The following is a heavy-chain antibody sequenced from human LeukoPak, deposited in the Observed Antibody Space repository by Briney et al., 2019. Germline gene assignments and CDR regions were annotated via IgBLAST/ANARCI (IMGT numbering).Heavy chain of an antibody. CDR2: ISGSGGST. CDR3: TTELDLDELDY. CDR1: GFTFSSYA. V-gene: IGHV3-23*01. Sequence: GGSLRLSCAASGFTFSSYAMSWVRQAPGKGLEWVSAISGSGGSTYYADSVKGRFTISRDNSKNTLYLQMNSLRAEDTAVYYRTTELDLDELDYWGQGTLVTVSS. D-gene: IGHD1-1*01. J-gene: IGHJ4*02.